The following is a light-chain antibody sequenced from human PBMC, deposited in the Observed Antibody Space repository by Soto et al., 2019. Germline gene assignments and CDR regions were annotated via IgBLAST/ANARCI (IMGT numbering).Light chain of an antibody. V-gene: IGKV1-5*03. CDR3: QQYNDYSWT. CDR2: KAS. Sequence: IQMTQSPSTLSASVGDRVAITCRASQSIGIWLAWYQQKPGKAPRFLIYKASSLESGVPSRFSGSGYGTAFTLTISSMQPDDFATSYCQQYNDYSWTFGHGTKVEI. CDR1: QSIGIW. J-gene: IGKJ1*01.